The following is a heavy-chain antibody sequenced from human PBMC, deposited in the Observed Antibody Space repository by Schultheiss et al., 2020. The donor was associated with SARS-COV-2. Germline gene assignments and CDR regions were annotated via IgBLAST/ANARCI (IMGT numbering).Heavy chain of an antibody. V-gene: IGHV3-11*04. CDR3: ARDLGVYRYGYDSSGYFAY. Sequence: GESLKISCAASGFTFSDLYMSWIRQAPGTGLEWVSYISSSGSTKYYADSVKGRFTISRDNAKNSLYLQMNSLRAEDTAVYYCARDLGVYRYGYDSSGYFAYWGQGTLVTVSS. CDR1: GFTFSDLY. J-gene: IGHJ4*02. CDR2: ISSSGSTK. D-gene: IGHD3-22*01.